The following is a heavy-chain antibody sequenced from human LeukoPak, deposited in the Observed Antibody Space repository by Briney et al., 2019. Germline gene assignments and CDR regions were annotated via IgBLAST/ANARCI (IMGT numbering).Heavy chain of an antibody. V-gene: IGHV1-69*06. Sequence: GASVKVSCKASGGTFSSYAISWVRQAPGQGLEWMGGIIPIFGTANYAQKFQGRVTITADKSTSTAYMELSSLRSEDTAVYYCASGVSYGQFDYWGQGTLVTVSS. J-gene: IGHJ4*02. CDR3: ASGVSYGQFDY. CDR2: IIPIFGTA. D-gene: IGHD5-18*01. CDR1: GGTFSSYA.